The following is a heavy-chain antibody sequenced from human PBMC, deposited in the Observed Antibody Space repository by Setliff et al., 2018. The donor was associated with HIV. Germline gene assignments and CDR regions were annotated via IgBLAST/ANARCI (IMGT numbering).Heavy chain of an antibody. CDR3: ARAYFGSGICY. V-gene: IGHV4-4*09. CDR1: GGSISSYY. Sequence: PSETLSLTCTVSGGSISSYYWSWIRQPPGKGLEWLGHIYSSGSTNYNPSLKSRVTISVDTSKNQFSLKLYSVTAADTAVYYCARAYFGSGICYWGQGTLVTVS. CDR2: IYSSGST. D-gene: IGHD3-10*01. J-gene: IGHJ4*02.